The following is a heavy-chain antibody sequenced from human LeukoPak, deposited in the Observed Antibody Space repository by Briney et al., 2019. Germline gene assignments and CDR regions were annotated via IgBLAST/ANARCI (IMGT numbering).Heavy chain of an antibody. CDR1: GGSISSSSYY. J-gene: IGHJ6*03. D-gene: IGHD6-13*01. CDR2: IYNSGST. CDR3: ARVHLPLGYSSSWYGGYMDV. Sequence: PSETLSLTCTVSGGSISSSSYYWGWIRQPPGKGLEWIGSIYNSGSTYYNPSLKSRVTISVDTSKKQFSLKLSSVTAADTAVYYCARVHLPLGYSSSWYGGYMDVWGKGTTVTVSS. V-gene: IGHV4-39*07.